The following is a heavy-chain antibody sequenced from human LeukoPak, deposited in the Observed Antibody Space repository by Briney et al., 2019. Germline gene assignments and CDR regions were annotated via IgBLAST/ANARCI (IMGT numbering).Heavy chain of an antibody. V-gene: IGHV1-2*02. Sequence: ASVKVSCKASGYTFTGYYMHWVRQAPGQGLEWMGWINPNSGGTNYAQKFQGRVTMTRDTSISTAYMELSRLRSDDTAVSYCAREGLAPPSDGYSGYDSFHSYYYYGMDVWGQGTTVTVSS. J-gene: IGHJ6*02. CDR1: GYTFTGYY. D-gene: IGHD5-12*01. CDR2: INPNSGGT. CDR3: AREGLAPPSDGYSGYDSFHSYYYYGMDV.